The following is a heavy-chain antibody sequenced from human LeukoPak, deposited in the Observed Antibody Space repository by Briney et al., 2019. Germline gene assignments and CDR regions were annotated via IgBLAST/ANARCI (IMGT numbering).Heavy chain of an antibody. J-gene: IGHJ4*02. CDR2: ISGSGGST. CDR3: ATDSSSAYGDYFAFDS. CDR1: GFTFSSYA. V-gene: IGHV3-23*01. Sequence: GWSLRLSCAASGFTFSSYAMNWVRQAPGKGLEWVSAISGSGGSTYYADSVKGRFTISRDNSKNTLYLQMNSLRAEDTGVYYSATDSSSAYGDYFAFDSWGQGTPVTASS. D-gene: IGHD4-17*01.